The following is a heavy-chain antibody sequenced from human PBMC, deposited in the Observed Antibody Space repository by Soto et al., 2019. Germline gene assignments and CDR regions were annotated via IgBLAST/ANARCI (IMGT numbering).Heavy chain of an antibody. Sequence: GGSLRLSCAASGFTFSNYAVHWVHQAPGRGLEWVALISFDGNNHYYANSVKGRFTISRDNSKNTLYLQMNSLGAEDTAVYYCGRCTGTSCHLGADFWGQGTLVTVSS. CDR1: GFTFSNYA. V-gene: IGHV3-30-3*01. CDR3: GRCTGTSCHLGADF. CDR2: ISFDGNNH. J-gene: IGHJ4*02. D-gene: IGHD2-2*01.